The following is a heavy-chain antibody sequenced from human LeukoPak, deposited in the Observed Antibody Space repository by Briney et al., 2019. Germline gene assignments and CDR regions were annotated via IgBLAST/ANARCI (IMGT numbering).Heavy chain of an antibody. CDR3: ARVGGSGSYYIDY. V-gene: IGHV3-33*01. CDR2: IWYDGSNK. CDR1: GFTFSNHG. Sequence: TGGSLRLSCAASGFTFSNHGMHWVRQAPGKGLDWEAVIWYDGSNKYYADSVKGRFTISRDNSKNTLYLQMNSLRAEDTAVYYCARVGGSGSYYIDYWGQGTLVTVSS. D-gene: IGHD3-10*01. J-gene: IGHJ4*02.